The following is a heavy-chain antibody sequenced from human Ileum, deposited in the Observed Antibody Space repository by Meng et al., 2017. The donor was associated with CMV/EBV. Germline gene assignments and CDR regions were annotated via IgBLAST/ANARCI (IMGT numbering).Heavy chain of an antibody. J-gene: IGHJ4*02. CDR1: GFTFDDYG. V-gene: IGHV3-20*03. D-gene: IGHD6-6*01. CDR3: AREYALAARYFDY. Sequence: AASGFTFDDYGMSWVRQAPGKGLEWVPGINWNGGSTGYADSVKGRFTISRDNAKNSLYLQMNSLRAEDTALYYCAREYALAARYFDYWGQGTLVTVSS. CDR2: INWNGGST.